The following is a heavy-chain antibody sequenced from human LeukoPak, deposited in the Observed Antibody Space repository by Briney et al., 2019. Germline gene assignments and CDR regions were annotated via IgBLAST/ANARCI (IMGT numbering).Heavy chain of an antibody. V-gene: IGHV4-4*02. D-gene: IGHD5-12*01. CDR2: IHHSGST. CDR3: ARGLVDTGRSRFDY. CDR1: GVSIINYY. J-gene: IGHJ4*02. Sequence: SETLSLTCTVSGVSIINYYWSWVRQPPGKGLEWIGEIHHSGSTNYNPSLKSRVTISVDKPKNHLSLKMTSVTAADTAVYYCARGLVDTGRSRFDYWGQGTLVTVSS.